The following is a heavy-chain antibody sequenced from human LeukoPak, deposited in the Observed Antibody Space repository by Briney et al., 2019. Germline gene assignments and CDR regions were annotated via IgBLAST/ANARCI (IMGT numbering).Heavy chain of an antibody. V-gene: IGHV3-74*01. CDR3: ARTIGSKNAFDI. CDR2: INSDGSST. J-gene: IGHJ3*02. Sequence: GGSLRLSCAASRFTFSSYWMHWVRQAPGKGLVWVSRINSDGSSTTYTDSVKGRFTISRDNAKNTLYLQMNSLRAEDTAVYYCARTIGSKNAFDIWGQGTMVTVSS. CDR1: RFTFSSYW. D-gene: IGHD1-26*01.